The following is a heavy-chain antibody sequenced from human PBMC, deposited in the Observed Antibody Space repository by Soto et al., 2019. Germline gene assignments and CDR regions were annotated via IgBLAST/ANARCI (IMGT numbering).Heavy chain of an antibody. V-gene: IGHV2-5*02. Sequence: QITLKESAPTLVQPTQTLTLRCTFSGFSLSPVGVGVGWIRQPPGKALEWISVIYWDNDKRYNPSLSNRLSIIKDLSRNQVVVTMINMDPVDTGTYYCAHLTITYWGVIGLDAFDIWCQGTLVTVSS. D-gene: IGHD3-16*02. CDR3: AHLTITYWGVIGLDAFDI. CDR1: GFSLSPVGVG. J-gene: IGHJ3*02. CDR2: IYWDNDK.